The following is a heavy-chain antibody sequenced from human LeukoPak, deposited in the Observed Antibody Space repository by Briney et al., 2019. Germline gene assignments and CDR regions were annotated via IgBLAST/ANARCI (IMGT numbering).Heavy chain of an antibody. CDR3: ARDDPSMIAALHY. J-gene: IGHJ4*02. V-gene: IGHV3-21*01. CDR2: ISGDSSDI. D-gene: IGHD6-6*01. Sequence: GGSLRLSCATSGFPLSDYRMNWVRQAPGKGLEWVSSISGDSSDIYYAASVEGRFTISRDNAKNSLYLQMNSLRAEDTALYYCARDDPSMIAALHYWGQGTLVTVSS. CDR1: GFPLSDYR.